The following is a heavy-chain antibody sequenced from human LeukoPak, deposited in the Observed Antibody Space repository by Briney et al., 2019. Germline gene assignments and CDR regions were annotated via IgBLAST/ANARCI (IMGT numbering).Heavy chain of an antibody. J-gene: IGHJ4*02. CDR3: ARPQGFFYDSAGYPDY. CDR2: IYSGGST. CDR1: GFTVSSNY. D-gene: IGHD3-22*01. Sequence: GGSLRLSCAASGFTVSSNYMSWVRQAPGKGLEWVSVIYSGGSTYYADSVKGRFTISRDNSKNTVYLQMNSLRADDTAVYYCARPQGFFYDSAGYPDYWGQGTWVTVSS. V-gene: IGHV3-66*04.